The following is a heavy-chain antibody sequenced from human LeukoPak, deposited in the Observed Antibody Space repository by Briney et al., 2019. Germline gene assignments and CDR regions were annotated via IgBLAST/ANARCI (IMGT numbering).Heavy chain of an antibody. CDR3: ARARNDYDSSGFSALDL. V-gene: IGHV3-33*01. CDR1: GFTFSSYG. J-gene: IGHJ5*02. Sequence: GGSLRLACAASGFTFSSYGMHWVRRAPGKGLEWVAVIWYDGSNKYCADSVKGRFTISRDNSKNTLYLQMNSLRAEDTAVYYCARARNDYDSSGFSALDLWGQGTLVTVSS. D-gene: IGHD3-22*01. CDR2: IWYDGSNK.